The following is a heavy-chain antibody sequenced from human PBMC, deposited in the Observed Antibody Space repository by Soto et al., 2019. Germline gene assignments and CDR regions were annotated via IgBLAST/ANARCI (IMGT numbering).Heavy chain of an antibody. CDR1: GFTLSSYS. CDR3: ARDNGCSSCYYYYYYYGMDV. D-gene: IGHD6-13*01. V-gene: IGHV3-21*01. J-gene: IGHJ6*02. CDR2: ISSSSSYI. Sequence: GGSLRLSCAASGFTLSSYSMNWVRQAPGKGLEWVSSISSSSSYIYYADSVKGRFTISRDNAKNSLYLQMNSLRAEDTAVYYCARDNGCSSCYYYYYYYGMDVWGQGTTVTVSS.